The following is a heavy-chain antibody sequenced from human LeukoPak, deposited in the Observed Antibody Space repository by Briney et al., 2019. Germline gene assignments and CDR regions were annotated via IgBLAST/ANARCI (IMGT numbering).Heavy chain of an antibody. J-gene: IGHJ4*02. V-gene: IGHV1-2*02. CDR1: GYTFTGYY. CDR2: INLNSGGT. D-gene: IGHD5-18*01. CDR3: ARDKRETAMEDY. Sequence: ASVKVSCKASGYTFTGYYMHWVRQAPGQGLEWMGWINLNSGGTNYAQKFQGRVTMTRDTSISTAYMELSRLRSDDTAVYYCARDKRETAMEDYWGQGTLVTVSS.